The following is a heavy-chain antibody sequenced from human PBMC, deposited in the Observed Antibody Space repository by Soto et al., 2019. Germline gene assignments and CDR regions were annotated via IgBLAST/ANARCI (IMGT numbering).Heavy chain of an antibody. Sequence: QVQLVQSGAEVKKPGSSVKVSCKASGGTFSSYTISWVRQAPGQGLEWMGRIIPILGIANYAQKLQGRVSITADKSTSTAYMELSSLRSEDTAVYYCARTGIPGNWFDPWGQGTLVTVSS. CDR1: GGTFSSYT. D-gene: IGHD6-13*01. CDR3: ARTGIPGNWFDP. J-gene: IGHJ5*02. CDR2: IIPILGIA. V-gene: IGHV1-69*02.